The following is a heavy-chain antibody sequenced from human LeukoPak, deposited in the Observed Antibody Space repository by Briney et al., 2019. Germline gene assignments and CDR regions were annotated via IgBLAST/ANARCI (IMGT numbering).Heavy chain of an antibody. Sequence: PGGSLRLSCAASGFNFSSYEMIRVRQAPGKGLXXXSYISTSGSTIYYGDSVEGRFTISRDNAKNSLYLQMNSLRAEDTAVYYCGRGDYSSSWYLDHWGQGTLVTVSS. J-gene: IGHJ4*02. D-gene: IGHD6-13*01. CDR2: ISTSGSTI. V-gene: IGHV3-48*03. CDR1: GFNFSSYE. CDR3: GRGDYSSSWYLDH.